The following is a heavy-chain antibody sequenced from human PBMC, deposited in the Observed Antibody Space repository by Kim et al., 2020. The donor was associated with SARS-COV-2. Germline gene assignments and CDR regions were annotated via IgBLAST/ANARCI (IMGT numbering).Heavy chain of an antibody. D-gene: IGHD2-2*01. CDR2: IFHSGST. Sequence: SETLSLTCAVSGGSVYTSGYSWGWIRRPSGGGLEWIGYIFHSGSTYYNPSLKSRVTISLDKSKNQFSLELTSVTAADTAMYYCASQLCNSYICFPFDNLG. V-gene: IGHV4-30-2*01. J-gene: IGHJ4*01. CDR1: GGSVYTSGYS. CDR3: ASQLCNSYICFPFDN.